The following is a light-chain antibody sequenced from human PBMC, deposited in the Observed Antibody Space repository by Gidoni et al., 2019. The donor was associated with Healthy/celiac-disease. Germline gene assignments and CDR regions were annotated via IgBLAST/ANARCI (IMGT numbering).Light chain of an antibody. Sequence: EIVMTQSPATLSVSTGERATLSCRASQSVSSNLAWYQQKPGQAPRLLIYGASTRATGIPARFSGSGSGTEFTLTISSLQSEDFAVYYCQQYNNWPPNTFXQXTKLXIK. CDR1: QSVSSN. V-gene: IGKV3-15*01. CDR2: GAS. J-gene: IGKJ2*01. CDR3: QQYNNWPPNT.